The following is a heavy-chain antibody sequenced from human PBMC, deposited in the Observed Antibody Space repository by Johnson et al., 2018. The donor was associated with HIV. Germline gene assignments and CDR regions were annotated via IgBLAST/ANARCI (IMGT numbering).Heavy chain of an antibody. CDR3: ARLSKGGFDAFDI. Sequence: VQLVESGGGLIQPGGSLRLSCSASGFTVSSKYMSWVRQAPGKGLEWVSIIYSGGSTYYADSVKGRFTISRDNSKNTLHLQMNSLRGEDTAVYYCARLSKGGFDAFDIWGQGTMVTVSS. D-gene: IGHD5/OR15-5a*01. CDR1: GFTVSSKY. CDR2: IYSGGST. V-gene: IGHV3-53*01. J-gene: IGHJ3*02.